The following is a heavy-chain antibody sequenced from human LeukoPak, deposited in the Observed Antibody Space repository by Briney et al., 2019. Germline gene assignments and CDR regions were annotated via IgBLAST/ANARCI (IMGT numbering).Heavy chain of an antibody. J-gene: IGHJ4*02. CDR3: ARHGLGGSSWPRKYYFDY. D-gene: IGHD6-13*01. CDR1: GGSFSGYY. Sequence: KPSETLSLTCAVYGGSFSGYYWSWIRQPPGKGLEWIGEINHSGSTNYNPSLKSRVTISVDTSKNQFSLKLSSVTAADTAVYYCARHGLGGSSWPRKYYFDYWGQGTLVTVSS. V-gene: IGHV4-34*01. CDR2: INHSGST.